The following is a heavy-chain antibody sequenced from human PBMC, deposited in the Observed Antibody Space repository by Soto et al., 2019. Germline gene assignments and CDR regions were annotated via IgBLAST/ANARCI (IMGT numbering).Heavy chain of an antibody. CDR2: LIPIFGAA. J-gene: IGHJ5*02. Sequence: VQLVQSGAEVRKPGSSVKVSCKISGGTFTNYVISWLRQAPGQGLEWMGGLIPIFGAANLAQKFQGRVTIPADESTSTVNMELSSLTSEDTAVYYCARGRSSPDFDPWGQGTLVTVSS. CDR3: ARGRSSPDFDP. V-gene: IGHV1-69*01. CDR1: GGTFTNYV. D-gene: IGHD6-6*01.